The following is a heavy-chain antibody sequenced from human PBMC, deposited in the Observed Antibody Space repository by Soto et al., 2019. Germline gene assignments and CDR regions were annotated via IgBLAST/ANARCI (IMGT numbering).Heavy chain of an antibody. CDR3: ARANYYDSSGYYLSFDY. J-gene: IGHJ4*02. CDR1: GGSISSSSYY. V-gene: IGHV4-30-4*08. CDR2: IYYSGST. Sequence: SETLSLTCTVSGGSISSSSYYWGWIRQPPGKGLEWIGYIYYSGSTYYNPSLKSRVTISVDTSKNQFSLKLSSVTAADTAVYYCARANYYDSSGYYLSFDYWGQGTLVTVSS. D-gene: IGHD3-22*01.